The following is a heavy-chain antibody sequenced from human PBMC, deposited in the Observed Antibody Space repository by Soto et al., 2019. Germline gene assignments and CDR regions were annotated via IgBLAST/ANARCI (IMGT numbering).Heavy chain of an antibody. J-gene: IGHJ4*02. CDR1: GFTFNNAW. D-gene: IGHD3-10*01. CDR2: IKSNNEGGTT. Sequence: EVHLVESGGALVKPGGSLRLSCAAAGFTFNNAWMSWVRQAPGKGLEWVGRIKSNNEGGTTAYAAPVKGRFTISRDDSKIMLYLKMNSLKTEYAAMYYCSITDNYGEGTSVRFYYWVQGTWVTVAS. CDR3: SITDNYGEGTSVRFYY. V-gene: IGHV3-15*02.